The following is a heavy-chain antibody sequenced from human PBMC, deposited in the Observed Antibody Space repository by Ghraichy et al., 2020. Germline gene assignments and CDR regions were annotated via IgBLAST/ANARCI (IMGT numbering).Heavy chain of an antibody. CDR2: IGSGGNTI. CDR1: GFTFSSYE. Sequence: GGSLRLSCAASGFTFSSYEMNWVRQAPGKGLEWVSYIGSGGNTIYYGDSVKGRFTISRDNAKNSLYLQMNSLRAEDTALYYCARSDCSSGSCWAVDYWGQGTLVTVSS. V-gene: IGHV3-48*03. D-gene: IGHD2-15*01. J-gene: IGHJ4*02. CDR3: ARSDCSSGSCWAVDY.